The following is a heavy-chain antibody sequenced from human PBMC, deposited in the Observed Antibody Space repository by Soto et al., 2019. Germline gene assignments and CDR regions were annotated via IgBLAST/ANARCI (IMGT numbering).Heavy chain of an antibody. Sequence: QVLLEQSGAEVQKPGSSVKVSCKAPGGTFSSYALTWVRQSPGQGLEWMGGIIPIFGTKYAERYQGRLKSNADEATSKAYMELSSLRSEDTAVYYCARVPTYYDNGLDVWGQGTTVTVAS. CDR2: IIPIFGT. J-gene: IGHJ6*02. V-gene: IGHV1-69*01. CDR1: GGTFSSYA. CDR3: ARVPTYYDNGLDV.